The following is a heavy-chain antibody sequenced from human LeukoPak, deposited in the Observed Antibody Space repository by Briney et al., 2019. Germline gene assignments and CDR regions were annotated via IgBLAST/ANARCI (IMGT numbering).Heavy chain of an antibody. D-gene: IGHD3-10*01. Sequence: RAGGSLRLSCAASGFTFDDYGMSWVRQAPGKGLEWVSGINWNGGSTGYADSVKGRFTISRDNAKNSLYLQMNSLRAEDTALYYCARERERMTMVRGDPTPHWGQGTLVTVSS. CDR1: GFTFDDYG. CDR3: ARERERMTMVRGDPTPH. J-gene: IGHJ4*02. V-gene: IGHV3-20*04. CDR2: INWNGGST.